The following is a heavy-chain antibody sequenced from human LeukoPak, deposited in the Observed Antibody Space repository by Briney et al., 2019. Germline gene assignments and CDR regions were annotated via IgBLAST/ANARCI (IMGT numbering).Heavy chain of an antibody. CDR3: ARDHLSSGSSPDYYYYYYMDV. J-gene: IGHJ6*03. D-gene: IGHD6-19*01. CDR2: ISWNSGSI. CDR1: GFTFDDYA. Sequence: PGRSLRLSCAASGFTFDDYAMHWVRQAPGKGLEWVSGISWNSGSIGYADSVKGRFTISRDNAKNTLYLQMNSLRAEDTAVYYCARDHLSSGSSPDYYYYYYMDVWGKGTTVTISS. V-gene: IGHV3-9*01.